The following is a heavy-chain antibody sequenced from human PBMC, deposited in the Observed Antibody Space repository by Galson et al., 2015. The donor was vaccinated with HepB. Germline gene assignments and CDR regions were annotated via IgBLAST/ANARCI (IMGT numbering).Heavy chain of an antibody. CDR2: INPSGGST. J-gene: IGHJ4*02. Sequence: SVKVSCTASGFTFTSYYMNWVRQAPGQGLEWMGIINPSGGSTSYAQKFQGRVTITRDTSTITVYMEMSSLRSEDTAVYYCARDHSMWCFDYWGQGTLVTVSS. D-gene: IGHD2-21*01. CDR3: ARDHSMWCFDY. CDR1: GFTFTSYY. V-gene: IGHV1-46*01.